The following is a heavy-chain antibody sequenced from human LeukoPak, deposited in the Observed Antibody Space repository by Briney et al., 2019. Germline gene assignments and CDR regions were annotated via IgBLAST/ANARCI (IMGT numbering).Heavy chain of an antibody. J-gene: IGHJ6*02. CDR3: ARVPTLPAAICPDCHTTMEDV. Sequence: ASVKVSCKAPGYTFTSYGISWVRQAPGQGLEWMGWISAYNGNTNYAQKLQGRVTMTTDTSTSTAYMELRGLRSDDTAVYYCARVPTLPAAICPDCHTTMEDVWGQGTTVTVSS. D-gene: IGHD2-2*01. V-gene: IGHV1-18*01. CDR1: GYTFTSYG. CDR2: ISAYNGNT.